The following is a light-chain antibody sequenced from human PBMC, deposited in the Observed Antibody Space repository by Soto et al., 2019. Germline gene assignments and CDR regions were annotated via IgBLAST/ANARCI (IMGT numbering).Light chain of an antibody. V-gene: IGKV1-39*01. CDR3: QQSFHTPRT. Sequence: DIQMTQSPSSLSASVGDRVTLTCRASQSISNYLNWYQQRPGKAPKLLIYAASSLQSGVPSRFNASGSGTDFTLTINSLQPEDFATYYCQQSFHTPRTFGQGTKVEI. CDR2: AAS. J-gene: IGKJ1*01. CDR1: QSISNY.